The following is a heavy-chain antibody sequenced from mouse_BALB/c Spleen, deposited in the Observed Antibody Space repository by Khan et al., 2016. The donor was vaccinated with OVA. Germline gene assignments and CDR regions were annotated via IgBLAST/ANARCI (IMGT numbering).Heavy chain of an antibody. V-gene: IGHV14-1*02. CDR2: IDPENGNT. Sequence: VQLKESGAELVRPGALVKLSCKASGFNIKDYYMNWVKQRPEQGLEWIGWIDPENGNTIYDPKFQGKASITADTSSNTAYLQLSSLTSEDTAVYYCARRGYGNYWFAYWGQGTLGTVSA. CDR1: GFNIKDYY. D-gene: IGHD2-1*01. J-gene: IGHJ3*01. CDR3: ARRGYGNYWFAY.